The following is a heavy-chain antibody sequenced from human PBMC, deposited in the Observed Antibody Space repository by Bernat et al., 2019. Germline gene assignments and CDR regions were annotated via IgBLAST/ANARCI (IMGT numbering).Heavy chain of an antibody. J-gene: IGHJ4*02. CDR3: ARVPIDIVVVPAAYLFDY. D-gene: IGHD2-2*01. Sequence: EVQLVESGGGLVKPGGSLRLSCAASGFTFSSYSMNWVRQAPGKGLEWVSSISSSSSYIYYADSVKGRFTISSDNAKNSLYLQMNSLRAEDTAVYYCARVPIDIVVVPAAYLFDYWGQGTLVTVSS. CDR2: ISSSSSYI. CDR1: GFTFSSYS. V-gene: IGHV3-21*01.